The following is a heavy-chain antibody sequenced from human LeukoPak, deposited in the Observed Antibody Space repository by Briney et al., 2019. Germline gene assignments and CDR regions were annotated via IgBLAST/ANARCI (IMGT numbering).Heavy chain of an antibody. J-gene: IGHJ3*02. Sequence: GGSLRLSCAASGFTFSSYGMHWVRQAPGKGLEWVSSISSSSSYIYYADSVKGRFTISRDNAKNSLYLQMNSLRAEDTAVYYCAREYCSGGSCHDAFDIWGQGTMVTVSS. CDR3: AREYCSGGSCHDAFDI. CDR1: GFTFSSYG. D-gene: IGHD2-15*01. CDR2: ISSSSSYI. V-gene: IGHV3-21*01.